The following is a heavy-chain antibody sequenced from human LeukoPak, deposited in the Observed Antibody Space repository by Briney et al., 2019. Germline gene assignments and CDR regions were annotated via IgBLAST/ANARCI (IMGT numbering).Heavy chain of an antibody. V-gene: IGHV3-9*01. Sequence: GGSLRLSCVTSGFTFSNSWMTWVRQAPGKGLEWVSGISWNSGSIGYADSVKGRFTISRDNAKNSLYLQMNSLRAEDTALYYCAKDIFGGSGWYYFDYWGQGTLVTVSS. D-gene: IGHD6-19*01. CDR2: ISWNSGSI. CDR1: GFTFSNSW. CDR3: AKDIFGGSGWYYFDY. J-gene: IGHJ4*02.